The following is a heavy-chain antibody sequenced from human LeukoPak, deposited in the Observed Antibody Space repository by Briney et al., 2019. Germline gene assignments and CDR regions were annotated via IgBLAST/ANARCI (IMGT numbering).Heavy chain of an antibody. J-gene: IGHJ6*03. D-gene: IGHD1-26*01. CDR2: ISAYSGDT. CDR1: GYTFASYG. V-gene: IGHV1-18*01. CDR3: ARVWELQNRLYYYYMDV. Sequence: GASVKVSCKASGYTFASYGFSWVRQAPGQGLEWMGWISAYSGDTKYAQKFQGRVTMTTDPSTSTAFMELRSLRSDDTAVYYCARVWELQNRLYYYYMDVWGKGTTVTVSS.